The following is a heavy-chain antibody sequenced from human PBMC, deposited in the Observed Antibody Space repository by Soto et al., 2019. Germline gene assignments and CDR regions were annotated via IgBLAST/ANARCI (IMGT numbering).Heavy chain of an antibody. D-gene: IGHD3-9*01. V-gene: IGHV1-18*01. CDR1: GYTFTSYG. CDR2: ISAYNGNT. CDR3: ARAGLRYFDWLPRNWYFDL. J-gene: IGHJ2*01. Sequence: QVQLVQSGAEVKKPGASVKVSCKASGYTFTSYGISWVRQAPGQGLEWMGWISAYNGNTNYAQKLQGRVTMTTDTXXSXAXMELRRLRSDDTAVYYCARAGLRYFDWLPRNWYFDLWGRGTLVTVSS.